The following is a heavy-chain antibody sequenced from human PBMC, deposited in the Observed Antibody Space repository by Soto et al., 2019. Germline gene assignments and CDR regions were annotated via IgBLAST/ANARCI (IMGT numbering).Heavy chain of an antibody. J-gene: IGHJ6*02. D-gene: IGHD4-4*01. CDR1: GGTFSSYA. CDR2: IIPIFGTA. CDR3: ARAKGYSKVSEDYYYYGMDV. V-gene: IGHV1-69*13. Sequence: ASVKVSCKASGGTFSSYAISWVRQAPGQGLEWMGGIIPIFGTANYAQKFQGRVTITADESTSTAYMELSSLRSEDTAVYYCARAKGYSKVSEDYYYYGMDVWGQGTTVTVS.